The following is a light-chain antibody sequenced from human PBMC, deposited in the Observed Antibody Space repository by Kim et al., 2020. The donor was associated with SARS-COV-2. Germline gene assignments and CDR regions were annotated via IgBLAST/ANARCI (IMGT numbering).Light chain of an antibody. V-gene: IGLV1-44*01. CDR2: TNN. J-gene: IGLJ2*01. CDR1: TSNIATNT. CDR3: AAWDDSLNGFVA. Sequence: QRVTISCSGDTSNIATNTVNWYQLLPGTAPKLLIHTNNQRPSGVPDRFSGFKADTSASLAISGLQSEDEGDYYRAAWDDSLNGFVAFGGGIQLTVL.